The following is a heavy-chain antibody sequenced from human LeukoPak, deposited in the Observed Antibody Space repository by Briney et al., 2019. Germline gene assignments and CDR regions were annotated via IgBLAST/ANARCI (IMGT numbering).Heavy chain of an antibody. CDR1: GGSFSGYY. Sequence: KPSETLSLTCALYGGSFSGYYWSWIRQPPGKGLEWIGEINHSGSTNYNPSLKSRVTISVDTSKNQFSLKLSSVTAADTAVYYCARTYYYGSGSYRYWGQGTLVTVSS. D-gene: IGHD3-10*01. CDR2: INHSGST. V-gene: IGHV4-34*01. CDR3: ARTYYYGSGSYRY. J-gene: IGHJ4*02.